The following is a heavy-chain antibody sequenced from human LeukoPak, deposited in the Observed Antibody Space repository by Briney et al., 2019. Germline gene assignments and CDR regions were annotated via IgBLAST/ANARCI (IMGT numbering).Heavy chain of an antibody. V-gene: IGHV3-30*03. CDR3: ARDPKRYCSGVSCYLDY. CDR1: GFTFSSYG. Sequence: PGGSLRLSCAASGFTFSSYGMHWVRQAPGKGLEWVAVISYDGSNKYYADSVKGRFTISRDNSKNTVYLHMNSLRPEDTAVYLCARDPKRYCSGVSCYLDYWGQGTLVTVSS. CDR2: ISYDGSNK. J-gene: IGHJ4*02. D-gene: IGHD2-15*01.